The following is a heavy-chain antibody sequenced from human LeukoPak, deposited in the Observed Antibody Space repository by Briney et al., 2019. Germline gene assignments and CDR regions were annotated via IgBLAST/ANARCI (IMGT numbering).Heavy chain of an antibody. CDR2: VFYSGRT. D-gene: IGHD3-22*01. V-gene: IGHV4-59*08. CDR1: GGSISSYY. Sequence: PSETLSLTCTVSGGSISSYYWSWIRQPPGKGLEWIGYVFYSGRTDHNPSLKSRLTISVDTSKNQFSLKLSSVTAADTAVYYCARQSYYDSSGYYYDWGQGTLVTVSS. CDR3: ARQSYYDSSGYYYD. J-gene: IGHJ4*02.